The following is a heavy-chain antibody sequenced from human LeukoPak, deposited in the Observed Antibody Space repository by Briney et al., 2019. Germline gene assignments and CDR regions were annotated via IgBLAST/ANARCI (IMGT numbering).Heavy chain of an antibody. V-gene: IGHV1-18*04. CDR1: GYTFSNYG. D-gene: IGHD6-19*01. CDR2: TSYNGNT. CDR3: ARHSGSGWQALGY. J-gene: IGHJ4*02. Sequence: GASVKLSCKASGYTFSNYGISWVRQAPGLGLEWMGWTSYNGNTNYAQKFQDRVTMTTDTSTTTAYMELRSLESDDTAVYYCARHSGSGWQALGYWGQGTLVTVSS.